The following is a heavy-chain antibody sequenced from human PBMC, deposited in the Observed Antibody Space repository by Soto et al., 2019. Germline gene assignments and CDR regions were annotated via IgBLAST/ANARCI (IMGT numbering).Heavy chain of an antibody. CDR1: GGTFSSYA. D-gene: IGHD2-21*02. CDR3: ARDSIPPSCGGDCYPEKYAFDI. Sequence: GASVKVSCKASGGTFSSYAISWVRQAPGQGLEWMGGIIPIFGTANYAQKFQGRVTITADESTSTAYMELSSLRSEDTAVYYCARDSIPPSCGGDCYPEKYAFDIWGQGTMVTVS. V-gene: IGHV1-69*13. J-gene: IGHJ3*02. CDR2: IIPIFGTA.